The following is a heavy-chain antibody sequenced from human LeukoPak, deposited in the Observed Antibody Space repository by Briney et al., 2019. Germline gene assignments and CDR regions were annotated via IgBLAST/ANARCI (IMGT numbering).Heavy chain of an antibody. V-gene: IGHV1-2*02. CDR1: GYSFRDYF. D-gene: IGHD1-26*01. CDR2: IHPDNGGK. CDR3: ARGFLGAGAADHYYYMDL. Sequence: GASVKVSCKPSGYSFRDYFLHWVRQAPGQRLEWMGLIHPDNGGKIYAEKFQDRVTLTRDPSTATVYMDLSRLTYDDTAIYFCARGFLGAGAADHYYYMDLWGQGTTVTVSS. J-gene: IGHJ6*02.